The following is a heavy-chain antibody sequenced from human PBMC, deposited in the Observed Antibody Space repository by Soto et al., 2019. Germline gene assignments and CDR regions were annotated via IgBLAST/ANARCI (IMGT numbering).Heavy chain of an antibody. V-gene: IGHV3-23*01. CDR2: VSIGGST. CDR3: AKRRGAGGHFDY. J-gene: IGHJ4*02. CDR1: GFPFSSYP. Sequence: DVQLLESGGGLLQPEGSLRLSCAPSGFPFSSYPMGWVRQGPGKGLEWVAVVSIGGSTHYADSVRGRFTISRDNSKNTLSLQMNSLTAEDTAVYFCAKRRGAGGHFDYWGQGALVTVSS. D-gene: IGHD2-15*01.